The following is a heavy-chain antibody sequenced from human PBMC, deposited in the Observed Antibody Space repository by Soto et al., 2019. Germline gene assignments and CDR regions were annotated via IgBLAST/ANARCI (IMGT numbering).Heavy chain of an antibody. CDR1: GDSITSGDYY. CDR3: ASFVGLLWGGVSPAESWGSYYFDN. V-gene: IGHV4-30-4*01. Sequence: TSETLSLTCTVSGDSITSGDYYWSWIRQPPGKGLEWIGYIYYSGNTNYNPSLKSRVIMSVDTSKNQFSLKLTSVTAADTAVYYCASFVGLLWGGVSPAESWGSYYFDNWGQGTLDTVSS. D-gene: IGHD2-8*01. CDR2: IYYSGNT. J-gene: IGHJ4*02.